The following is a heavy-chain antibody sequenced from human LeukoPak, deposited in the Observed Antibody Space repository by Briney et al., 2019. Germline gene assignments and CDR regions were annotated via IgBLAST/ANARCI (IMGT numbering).Heavy chain of an antibody. V-gene: IGHV4-34*01. D-gene: IGHD4-17*01. CDR1: GGSLNGHY. CDR3: ARAPVDYGDYGNYFDY. CDR2: GGDSGGT. J-gene: IGHJ4*02. Sequence: SETLSLTCAVYGGSLNGHYWSWIRQSPGKGLEWIGEGGDSGGTKYNPSLKSRVTISVDTSKNQFSLKLSSVTAADTAVYYCARAPVDYGDYGNYFDYWGQGTLVTVSS.